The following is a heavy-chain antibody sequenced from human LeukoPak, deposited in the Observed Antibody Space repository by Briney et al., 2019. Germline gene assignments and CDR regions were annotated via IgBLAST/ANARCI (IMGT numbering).Heavy chain of an antibody. Sequence: SSETLSLTCTVSGGSISSGGYYWSWIRQHPGKGLEWIGYIYYSGSTYYNPSLKSRVTISVDTSKNQFSLKLSSVTAADTAVYYCARSEDCSGGSCYTVTPPDYWGQGTPVTVSS. J-gene: IGHJ4*02. CDR1: GGSISSGGYY. D-gene: IGHD2-15*01. CDR2: IYYSGST. CDR3: ARSEDCSGGSCYTVTPPDY. V-gene: IGHV4-31*03.